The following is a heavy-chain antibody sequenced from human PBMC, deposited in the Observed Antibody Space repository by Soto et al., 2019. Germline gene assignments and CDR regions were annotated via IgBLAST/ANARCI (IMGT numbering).Heavy chain of an antibody. D-gene: IGHD3-3*01. CDR1: GFSLSTSGVG. Sequence: QITLKESGPTLVKPTQTLTLTCTFSGFSLSTSGVGVGWIRQPPGKALEWLGTIYWNDDERHRPSLQNRLTITKDNARNQVVLTMTNMDPVDTATYYCAYITPSYDFWSGYILKNWFDTWGQGTLVTVSS. CDR3: AYITPSYDFWSGYILKNWFDT. V-gene: IGHV2-5*01. J-gene: IGHJ5*02. CDR2: IYWNDDE.